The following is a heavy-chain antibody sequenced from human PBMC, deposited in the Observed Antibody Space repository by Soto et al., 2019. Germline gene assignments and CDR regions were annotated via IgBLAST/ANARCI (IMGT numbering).Heavy chain of an antibody. J-gene: IGHJ4*02. V-gene: IGHV3-9*01. CDR3: AKGIERYSSSSSIDY. D-gene: IGHD6-6*01. Sequence: PGGSLRLSCAASGFTFDDYAMHWVRQAPGKGLEWVSGISWNSGSIGYADSVKGRFTISRDNAKNSLYLQMNSLRAEDTALYYCAKGIERYSSSSSIDYWGQGTLVTVSS. CDR2: ISWNSGSI. CDR1: GFTFDDYA.